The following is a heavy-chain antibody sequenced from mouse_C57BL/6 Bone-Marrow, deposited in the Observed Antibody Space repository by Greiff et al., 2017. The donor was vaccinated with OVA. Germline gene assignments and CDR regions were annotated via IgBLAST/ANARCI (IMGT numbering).Heavy chain of an antibody. CDR2: INPNNGGT. D-gene: IGHD1-1*01. V-gene: IGHV1-26*01. CDR1: GYTFTDYY. Sequence: EVQLQQSGPELVKPGASVKISCKASGYTFTDYYMNWVKQSHGKSLEWIGDINPNNGGTSYNQKFKGKATLTVDKSSSTAYMELRSLTSEDSAVYYCARRGSRDWYFDVWGTGTTVTVSS. J-gene: IGHJ1*03. CDR3: ARRGSRDWYFDV.